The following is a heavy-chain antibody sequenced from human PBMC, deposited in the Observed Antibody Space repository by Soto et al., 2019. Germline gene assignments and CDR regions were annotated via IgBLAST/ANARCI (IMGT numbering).Heavy chain of an antibody. D-gene: IGHD6-13*01. CDR3: AKRISVPAAVTEAFDI. CDR2: ISYDGYNK. Sequence: PGGSLRLSCAASGFTFSSYGMHWVRQAPGKGLEWVAVISYDGYNKYYADSVKGRFTISRDNSKNTLYLQMNSLRAEDTALFYCAKRISVPAAVTEAFDIWGQGTMVTVSS. J-gene: IGHJ3*02. V-gene: IGHV3-30*18. CDR1: GFTFSSYG.